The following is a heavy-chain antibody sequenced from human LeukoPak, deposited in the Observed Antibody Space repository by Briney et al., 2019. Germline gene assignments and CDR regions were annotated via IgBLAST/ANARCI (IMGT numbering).Heavy chain of an antibody. D-gene: IGHD1-26*01. Sequence: PSETLSLTCTVSGGSISSYYWSWIRQPPGKGLEWIGYIYYSGSTNYNPSLKSRVTMSVDTSKNQFSLKLSSVTAADTAVYYCALATRSGWFDPWGQGTLVTVSS. CDR1: GGSISSYY. CDR3: ALATRSGWFDP. V-gene: IGHV4-59*01. CDR2: IYYSGST. J-gene: IGHJ5*02.